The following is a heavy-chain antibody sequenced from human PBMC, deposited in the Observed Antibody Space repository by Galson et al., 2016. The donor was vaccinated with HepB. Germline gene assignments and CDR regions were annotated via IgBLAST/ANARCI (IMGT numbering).Heavy chain of an antibody. CDR2: IHSKSDGGAT. CDR3: VTDLEQSGSYIY. Sequence: SLRLSCAASGFNFRAAWMTWIRQPPGKGLEWVGRIHSKSDGGATEYSPPVKGRFSLSRDDSGKTLYLQMNSLKRDDTGVYYCVTDLEQSGSYIYWGQGILVTVFS. J-gene: IGHJ4*02. D-gene: IGHD1-26*01. V-gene: IGHV3-15*01. CDR1: GFNFRAAW.